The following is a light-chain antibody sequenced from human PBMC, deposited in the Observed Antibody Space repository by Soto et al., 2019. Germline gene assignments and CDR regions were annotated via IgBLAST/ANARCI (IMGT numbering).Light chain of an antibody. J-gene: IGKJ1*01. V-gene: IGKV3-15*01. CDR1: QSVGSN. CDR2: GAS. CDR3: QEYNNWPPDRT. Sequence: EIVMTQSPATLSVSPGERATLSCRASQSVGSNLAWYQQKPGQAPRLLIYGASTRSTGIPTRFSGSGSGTEFTLTISSLQSEVFAIYFCQEYNNWPPDRTFGQGTKVLIK.